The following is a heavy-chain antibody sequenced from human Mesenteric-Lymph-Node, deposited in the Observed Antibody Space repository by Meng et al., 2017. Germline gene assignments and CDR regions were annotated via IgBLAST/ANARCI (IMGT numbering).Heavy chain of an antibody. CDR2: ISGSGEST. D-gene: IGHD4-17*01. V-gene: IGHV3-23*01. CDR1: GFTFSNYV. Sequence: GESLKISCVASGFTFSNYVMNWVRQAPGKGLEWVSSISGSGESTYYADSVKGRFTISRDNAKNTVYMHLNSLRPEDTALYYCTKRSITVTTNWGAFDLWGQGTMVTVSS. J-gene: IGHJ3*01. CDR3: TKRSITVTTNWGAFDL.